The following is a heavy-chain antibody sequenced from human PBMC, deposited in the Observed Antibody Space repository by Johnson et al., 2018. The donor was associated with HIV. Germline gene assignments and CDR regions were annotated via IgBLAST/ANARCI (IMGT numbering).Heavy chain of an antibody. Sequence: VQLVESGGGLVQPGGSLRLSCAASGFTVSSNYMSWVRQAPGKGLEWVSVIYGGGSTYYADSVKGRFTISRDNSKNTLYLQMNSLRAEDTAVYYCAKGPYGSAFDIWGQGTMVTVSS. CDR1: GFTVSSNY. CDR3: AKGPYGSAFDI. D-gene: IGHD4-17*01. J-gene: IGHJ3*02. V-gene: IGHV3-66*01. CDR2: IYGGGST.